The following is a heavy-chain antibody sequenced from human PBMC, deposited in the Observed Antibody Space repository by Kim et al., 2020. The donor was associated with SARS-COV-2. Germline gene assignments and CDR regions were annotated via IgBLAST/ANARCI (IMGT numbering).Heavy chain of an antibody. CDR3: ARVPSDYYDSSGYRH. Sequence: SVKVSCKASGGTFSSYAISWVRQAPGQGLEWMGGIIPIFGTANYAQKFQGRVTITADESTSTAYMELSSLRSEDTAVYYCARVPSDYYDSSGYRHWGQGTLVTVSS. D-gene: IGHD3-22*01. V-gene: IGHV1-69*13. CDR2: IIPIFGTA. CDR1: GGTFSSYA. J-gene: IGHJ1*01.